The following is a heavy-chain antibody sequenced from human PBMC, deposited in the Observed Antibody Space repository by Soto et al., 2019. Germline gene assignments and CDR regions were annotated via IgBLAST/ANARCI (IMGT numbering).Heavy chain of an antibody. CDR2: IYYSGST. CDR1: GGSISSSSYY. CDR3: ARLYFGHDSARSSTSVPFDY. D-gene: IGHD2-2*01. V-gene: IGHV4-39*01. J-gene: IGHJ4*02. Sequence: PSETLSLTCTVSGGSISSSSYYWGWIRQPPGKGLEWIGSIYYSGSTYYNPSLKSRVTISVDTSKNQFSLKLSSVTAADTTVYYCARLYFGHDSARSSTSVPFDYWGKGTLVTVSS.